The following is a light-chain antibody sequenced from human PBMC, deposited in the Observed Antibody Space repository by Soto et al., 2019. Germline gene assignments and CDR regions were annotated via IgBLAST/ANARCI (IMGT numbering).Light chain of an antibody. CDR1: QSVSSSY. CDR2: GAS. Sequence: EIVVTQSPGTLSLSPGERATLSCRASQSVSSSYLAWYQQKPVQAPRLLIYGASSRATGIPDRFSGSGSGTDFTLTISRLEPEDFAVYYCQQYGSSPPITFGQGTRLEI. CDR3: QQYGSSPPIT. J-gene: IGKJ5*01. V-gene: IGKV3-20*01.